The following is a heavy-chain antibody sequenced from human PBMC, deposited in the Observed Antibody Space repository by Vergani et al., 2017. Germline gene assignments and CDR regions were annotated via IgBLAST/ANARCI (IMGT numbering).Heavy chain of an antibody. CDR1: GFTVSSNY. CDR3: ARVSFWSGLFGV. V-gene: IGHV3-53*01. D-gene: IGHD3-3*01. Sequence: EVQLVESGGGLIQPGGSLRLSCAASGFTVSSNYMSLVRQAPGKGLEWVSVIYSGGSTYDADSVKVRFTISRDNSKKTLYLQMNSLRAEDTAVYYCARVSFWSGLFGVWGQGTLVTVSS. J-gene: IGHJ4*02. CDR2: IYSGGST.